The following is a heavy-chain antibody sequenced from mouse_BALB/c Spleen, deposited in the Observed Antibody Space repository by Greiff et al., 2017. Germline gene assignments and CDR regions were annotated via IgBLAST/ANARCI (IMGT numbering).Heavy chain of an antibody. J-gene: IGHJ2*01. CDR3: ARSDYGNYFDY. D-gene: IGHD2-1*01. V-gene: IGHV1S137*01. CDR2: ISTYYGDA. Sequence: VQLQQSGAELVRPGVSVKISCKGSGYTFTDYAMHWVKQSHAKSPEWIGVISTYYGDASYNQKFKGKATMTVDKSSSTAYMELARLTSEDSAIYYCARSDYGNYFDYWGQGTTLTVSS. CDR1: GYTFTDYA.